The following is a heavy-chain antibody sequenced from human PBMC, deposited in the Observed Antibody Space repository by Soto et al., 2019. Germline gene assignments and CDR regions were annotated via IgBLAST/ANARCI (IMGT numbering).Heavy chain of an antibody. CDR3: AHRIKVVGRWFFDH. Sequence: QIALRESGPPLVKPTQTLTLTCTFSGFSLRTRGVGVGWIRQPPGKALEWLALIHWDDEKNYSPSLRTRLTVTTDTSTNPAILTPTNMNPLDTATYDRAHRIKVVGRWFFDHPGPGTLVTVTS. V-gene: IGHV2-5*02. J-gene: IGHJ2*01. D-gene: IGHD6-19*01. CDR2: IHWDDEK. CDR1: GFSLRTRGVG.